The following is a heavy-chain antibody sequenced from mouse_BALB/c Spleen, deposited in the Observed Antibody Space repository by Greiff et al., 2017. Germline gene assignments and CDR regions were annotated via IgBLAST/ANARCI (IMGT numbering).Heavy chain of an antibody. CDR2: ISSGGSYT. Sequence: EVQLVESGGGLVKPGGSLKLSCAASGFTFSSYAMSWVRQTPEKRLEWVATISSGGSYTYYPDSVKGRFTISRDNAKNTLYLQMSSLRSEDTAMYYCARPRDSSGYVFAYWGQGTLVTVSA. CDR3: ARPRDSSGYVFAY. CDR1: GFTFSSYA. J-gene: IGHJ3*01. V-gene: IGHV5-9-3*01. D-gene: IGHD3-2*01.